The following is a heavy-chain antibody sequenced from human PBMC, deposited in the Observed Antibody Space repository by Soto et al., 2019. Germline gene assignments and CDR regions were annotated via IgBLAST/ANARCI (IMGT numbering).Heavy chain of an antibody. J-gene: IGHJ3*02. CDR1: VGTISIYD. CDR2: IYYSGST. CDR3: ARAKARYFDWLSPPASDAFDI. D-gene: IGHD3-9*01. Sequence: KTSDSPSLTCTASVGTISIYDWSWMLQPPGKGLEWIGYIYYSGSTNYNPSLKSRVTISVDTSKNQFSLKLGSVTAADTAVYYCARAKARYFDWLSPPASDAFDIWGQGTMVTGSS. V-gene: IGHV4-59*07.